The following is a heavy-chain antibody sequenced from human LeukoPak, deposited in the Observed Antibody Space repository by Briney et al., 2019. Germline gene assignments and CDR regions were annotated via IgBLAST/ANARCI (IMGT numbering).Heavy chain of an antibody. J-gene: IGHJ3*02. V-gene: IGHV3-30*03. CDR3: ARGYGSESSAFDI. CDR1: GFTFSRYG. CDR2: MSYDGRNK. Sequence: KVSCKPSGFTFSRYGMHWVRQAPGKGLEWVAIMSYDGRNKDYADSVKGRFTISRDNSKNTLYLEMNSLRGEDTAVYYCARGYGSESSAFDIWGRGTIVTVSS. D-gene: IGHD3-10*01.